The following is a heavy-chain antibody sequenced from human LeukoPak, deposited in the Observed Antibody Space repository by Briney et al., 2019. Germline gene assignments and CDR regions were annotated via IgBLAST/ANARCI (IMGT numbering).Heavy chain of an antibody. CDR3: ARSKLLWFGEPSVVDY. D-gene: IGHD3-10*01. CDR2: INPSGGST. CDR1: GYTFTSYY. J-gene: IGHJ4*02. Sequence: GASVKVSCKASGYTFTSYYMHWVRQAPGQGLEWMGIINPSGGSTSYAQKFQGRVTMTRDTSTSTVYMELSSLRSEDTAVYYCARSKLLWFGEPSVVDYWGQGTLVTVSS. V-gene: IGHV1-46*01.